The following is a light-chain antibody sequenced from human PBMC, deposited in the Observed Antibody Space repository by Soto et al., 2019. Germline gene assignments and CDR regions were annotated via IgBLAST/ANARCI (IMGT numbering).Light chain of an antibody. J-gene: IGKJ5*01. V-gene: IGKV3D-20*01. CDR2: DAS. CDR1: QSVSSSY. CDR3: QQYGSSQIT. Sequence: EIVRMQSPSTLSVSQGERATLSCGASQSVSSSYLARYQQKPGLAPRLLIYDASSRATGIPDRFSGSGSGTDFTLTISRLEPEDFAVYYCQQYGSSQITFGQGTRLEIK.